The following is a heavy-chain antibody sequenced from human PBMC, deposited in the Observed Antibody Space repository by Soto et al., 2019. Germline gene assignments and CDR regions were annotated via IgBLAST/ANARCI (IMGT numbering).Heavy chain of an antibody. CDR2: ISGSGGST. D-gene: IGHD4-17*01. Sequence: EVQLLESGGGLVQPGGSLRLSCAASGFTFSSYAMSWVRQAPGKGLEWVSAISGSGGSTYYADSVKGRSTISRDNSKTTFYLQMTGLGAEDTAVYYCANTPLAIEYGAADAFDIWGQGTIVTVSS. CDR1: GFTFSSYA. J-gene: IGHJ3*02. CDR3: ANTPLAIEYGAADAFDI. V-gene: IGHV3-23*01.